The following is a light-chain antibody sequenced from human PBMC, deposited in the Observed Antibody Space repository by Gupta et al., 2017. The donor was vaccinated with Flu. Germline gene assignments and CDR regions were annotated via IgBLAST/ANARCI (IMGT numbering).Light chain of an antibody. J-gene: IGKJ3*01. Sequence: DRVTITCRASQSINNYLNWYQKKPGEGPKLLVYRASSLQSGVPSRFSGSGSGTDFTLTISSLQPEDCASYFCQQSYSTPLLTFGPGTKVDIK. CDR3: QQSYSTPLLT. V-gene: IGKV1-39*01. CDR1: QSINNY. CDR2: RAS.